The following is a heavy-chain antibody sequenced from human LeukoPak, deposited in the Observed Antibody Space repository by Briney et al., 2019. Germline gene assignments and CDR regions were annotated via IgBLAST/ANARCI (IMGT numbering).Heavy chain of an antibody. V-gene: IGHV4-38-2*02. CDR1: GYSISSGYY. CDR2: IYHSGST. Sequence: SETLSLTCTVSGYSISSGYYWGWIRQPPGKGLEWIGSIYHSGSTYYNPSLKSRVTISVDTSKNQFSLKLSSVTAADTAVYYCARETKDHWGFRSDAFDIWGQGTMVTVSS. D-gene: IGHD7-27*01. J-gene: IGHJ3*02. CDR3: ARETKDHWGFRSDAFDI.